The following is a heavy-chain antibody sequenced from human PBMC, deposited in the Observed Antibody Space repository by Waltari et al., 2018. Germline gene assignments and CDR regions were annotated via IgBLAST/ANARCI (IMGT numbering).Heavy chain of an antibody. Sequence: QVQLQQWGAGLLKPSETLSLTCAVYGGSFSGYYWSWIRQPPGKGLEWIGEINHSGSTNYNPSLKSRVTISVDTSKNQFSLKLSSVTAADTAVYYCARFRPAIPFIWGQGTMVIVSS. J-gene: IGHJ3*02. CDR3: ARFRPAIPFI. CDR1: GGSFSGYY. V-gene: IGHV4-34*01. D-gene: IGHD2-2*01. CDR2: INHSGST.